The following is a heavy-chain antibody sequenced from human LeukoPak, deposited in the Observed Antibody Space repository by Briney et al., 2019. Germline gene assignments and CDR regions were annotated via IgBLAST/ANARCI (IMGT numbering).Heavy chain of an antibody. J-gene: IGHJ3*02. D-gene: IGHD3-22*01. CDR1: GGSISSYY. CDR3: AIGGAYYYDSSAYAFDT. Sequence: SETLSLTCTVSGGSISSYYWSWIRQPPGKGLEWIGYIYYSGSTNYNPSLKSRVTISVDTSKNQFSLKLSSVTAADTAVYYCAIGGAYYYDSSAYAFDTWGQGTMVTVSS. CDR2: IYYSGST. V-gene: IGHV4-59*01.